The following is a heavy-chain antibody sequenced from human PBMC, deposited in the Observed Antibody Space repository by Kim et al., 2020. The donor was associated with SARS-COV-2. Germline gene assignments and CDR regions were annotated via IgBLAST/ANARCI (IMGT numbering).Heavy chain of an antibody. Sequence: GGSLRLSCAASGFTFSSYSMNWVRQAPGKGLEWVSSISSSSSYIYYADSVKGRFTTSRDNAKNSLYLQMNSLRAEDTAVYYCARDWSHYDFWSGYSKLGFDYWGEGTLVTVPS. CDR3: ARDWSHYDFWSGYSKLGFDY. J-gene: IGHJ4*02. D-gene: IGHD3-3*01. CDR1: GFTFSSYS. CDR2: ISSSSSYI. V-gene: IGHV3-21*01.